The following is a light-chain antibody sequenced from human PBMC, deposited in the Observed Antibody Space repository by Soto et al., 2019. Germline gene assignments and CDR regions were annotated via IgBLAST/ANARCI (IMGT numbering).Light chain of an antibody. V-gene: IGKV3-20*01. Sequence: EIVLTQSPGTLSLSPGERATLSCRASQSVSSSYLAWYQQKPGQAPRLLIYGASSRATGIPDRFSGSGSGRACTGTISRLEPEDFGVYYGQQYCSSPLTFGQGTKVVIK. CDR1: QSVSSSY. J-gene: IGKJ1*01. CDR2: GAS. CDR3: QQYCSSPLT.